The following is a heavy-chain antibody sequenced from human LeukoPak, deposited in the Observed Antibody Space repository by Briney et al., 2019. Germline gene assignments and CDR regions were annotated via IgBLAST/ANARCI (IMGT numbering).Heavy chain of an antibody. J-gene: IGHJ4*02. CDR1: GYSISSGYY. D-gene: IGHD3-22*01. V-gene: IGHV4-38-2*02. CDR2: IYHSGST. Sequence: SETMSLASTVSGYSISSGYYWGWIRQPPGKGLEWIGSIYHSGSTYYNPSLKSRVTISVDTSKNQFSLKLSSVTAADTAVYYCARVGIDNYYDSISGFFDYWGQGTLVTVSS. CDR3: ARVGIDNYYDSISGFFDY.